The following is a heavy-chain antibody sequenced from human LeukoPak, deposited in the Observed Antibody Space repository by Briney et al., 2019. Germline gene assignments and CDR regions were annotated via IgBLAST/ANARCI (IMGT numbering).Heavy chain of an antibody. J-gene: IGHJ4*02. CDR3: ARGSYGYIDY. CDR1: GGSIDNSHYY. V-gene: IGHV4-39*07. Sequence: SETLSLTCTVSGGSIDNSHYYWGWIRQPPGEGLEWIASIHYSGSTHYNPSLKSRVTISVDTSKNQFSLMVTSVTAADTAVYYCARGSYGYIDYWGQGILVTVSS. D-gene: IGHD3-16*01. CDR2: IHYSGST.